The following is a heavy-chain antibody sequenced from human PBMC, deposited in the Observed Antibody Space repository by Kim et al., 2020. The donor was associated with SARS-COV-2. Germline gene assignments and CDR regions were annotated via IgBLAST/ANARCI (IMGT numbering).Heavy chain of an antibody. CDR2: IIPIFGTA. Sequence: SVKVSCKASGGTFSSYAISWVRQAPGQGLEWMGGIIPIFGTANYAQKFQGRVTITADESTSTAYMELSSLRSEDTAVYYCARGRNSGYGALGFDYWGQGTLVTVSS. CDR1: GGTFSSYA. V-gene: IGHV1-69*13. J-gene: IGHJ4*02. D-gene: IGHD5-12*01. CDR3: ARGRNSGYGALGFDY.